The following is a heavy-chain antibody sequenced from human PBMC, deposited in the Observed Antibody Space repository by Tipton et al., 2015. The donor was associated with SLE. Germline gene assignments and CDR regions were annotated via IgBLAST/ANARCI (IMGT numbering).Heavy chain of an antibody. D-gene: IGHD1-26*01. CDR2: IYYSGST. CDR3: ARYLAATRRVGYYYGMDV. CDR1: GGSISSSSYY. J-gene: IGHJ6*02. Sequence: LRLSCTVSGGSISSSSYYWGWIRQPPGKGLEWIGSIYYSGSTYYNPSLKSRVTISVDTSKNQFSLKLSSVTAADTAVYYCARYLAATRRVGYYYGMDVWGQGTTVTVSS. V-gene: IGHV4-39*07.